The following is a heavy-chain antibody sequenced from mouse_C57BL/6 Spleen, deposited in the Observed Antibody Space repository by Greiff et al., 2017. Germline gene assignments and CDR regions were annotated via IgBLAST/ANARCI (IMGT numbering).Heavy chain of an antibody. D-gene: IGHD2-2*01. Sequence: QVQLQQPGAELVMPGASVKLSCKASGYTFTSYWMHWVKQRPGQGLEWIGEIDPSDSYTNYNQKFKGKSTLTVDKSSSTAYMQLSSLTSEDSAVYYCARGLPCAYWGQGTLVTVSA. V-gene: IGHV1-69*01. CDR3: ARGLPCAY. J-gene: IGHJ3*01. CDR2: IDPSDSYT. CDR1: GYTFTSYW.